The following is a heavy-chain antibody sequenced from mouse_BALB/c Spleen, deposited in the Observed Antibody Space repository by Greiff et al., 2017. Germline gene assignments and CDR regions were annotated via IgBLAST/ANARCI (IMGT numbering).Heavy chain of an antibody. V-gene: IGHV3-2*02. Sequence: EVKLMESGPGLVKPSQSLSLTCTVTGYSITSDYAWNWIRQFPGNKLEWMGYISYSGSTSYNPSLKSRISITRDTSKNQFFLQLNSVTTEDTATYYCAHGSRGHYFDYWGQGTTLTVSS. CDR2: ISYSGST. J-gene: IGHJ2*01. CDR3: AHGSRGHYFDY. D-gene: IGHD1-1*01. CDR1: GYSITSDYA.